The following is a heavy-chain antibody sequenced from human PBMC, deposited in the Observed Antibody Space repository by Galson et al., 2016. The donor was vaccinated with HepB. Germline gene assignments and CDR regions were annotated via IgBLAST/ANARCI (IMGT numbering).Heavy chain of an antibody. CDR3: ASDPGYSFGTEINSYLDY. J-gene: IGHJ4*02. CDR2: IWYDGSNK. Sequence: SLRLSCAASGFTFSTYGMHWVRQAPGKGLEWVAVIWYDGSNKYYADSVKGRFTISRDNSKNTLYLQMNSMRADDTAIYYCASDPGYSFGTEINSYLDYWGQGTLVTVSS. CDR1: GFTFSTYG. V-gene: IGHV3-33*01. D-gene: IGHD5-18*01.